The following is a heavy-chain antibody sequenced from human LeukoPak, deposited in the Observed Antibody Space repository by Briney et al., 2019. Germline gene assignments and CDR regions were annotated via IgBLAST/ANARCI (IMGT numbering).Heavy chain of an antibody. CDR2: IYYSGST. D-gene: IGHD1-26*01. V-gene: IGHV4-59*01. J-gene: IGHJ6*03. Sequence: PGGSLRLSCAASGFTFSSYAMSWVRQAPGKGLEWIGYIYYSGSTNYNPSLKSRVTISVDTSKNQFSLKLSSVTAADTAVYYCARGVRGSYLNYYYYYMDVWGKGTTVTVSS. CDR3: ARGVRGSYLNYYYYYMDV. CDR1: GFTFSSYA.